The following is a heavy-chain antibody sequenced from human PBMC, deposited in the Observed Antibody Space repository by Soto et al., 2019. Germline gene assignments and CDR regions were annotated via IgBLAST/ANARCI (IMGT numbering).Heavy chain of an antibody. D-gene: IGHD3-22*01. CDR1: GGSISSGGYY. V-gene: IGHV4-31*03. CDR2: IYYSGST. Sequence: SETLSLTCTVSGGSISSGGYYWSWIRQHPGKGLEWIGYIYYSGSTYYNPSLKSRVTISVDTSKNQFSLKLSSVTAADTAVYYCARYDSSGYRYFDCWGQGTLVTVSS. J-gene: IGHJ4*02. CDR3: ARYDSSGYRYFDC.